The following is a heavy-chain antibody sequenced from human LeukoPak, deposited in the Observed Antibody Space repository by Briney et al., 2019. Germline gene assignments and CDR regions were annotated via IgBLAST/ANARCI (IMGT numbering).Heavy chain of an antibody. CDR3: ARYGSGWADYYYYYMDV. CDR2: ISSSSSTI. D-gene: IGHD6-19*01. Sequence: PGGSLRLSWAASGFTFSSYSMNWVRQAAGKGLEWVSYISSSSSTIYYADSVKGRFTISRDNAKNSLYLQMNSLRAEDTAVYCARYGSGWADYYYYYMDVWGKGTTVTVSS. CDR1: GFTFSSYS. V-gene: IGHV3-48*01. J-gene: IGHJ6*03.